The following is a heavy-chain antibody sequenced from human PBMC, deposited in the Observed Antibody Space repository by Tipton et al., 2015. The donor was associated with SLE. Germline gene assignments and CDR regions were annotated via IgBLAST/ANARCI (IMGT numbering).Heavy chain of an antibody. D-gene: IGHD3-22*01. CDR3: AREFDYYDSSYSRGAIDI. J-gene: IGHJ3*02. CDR1: GGSINSGTYY. V-gene: IGHV4-61*09. Sequence: TLSLTCTVSGGSINSGTYYWSWIRQPAGKGLEWIGHISSRGSTNYNPSLKSRVTISADTSKNQLSLKLSSVTAADTAAYFCAREFDYYDSSYSRGAIDIWGQGTIVTVSS. CDR2: ISSRGST.